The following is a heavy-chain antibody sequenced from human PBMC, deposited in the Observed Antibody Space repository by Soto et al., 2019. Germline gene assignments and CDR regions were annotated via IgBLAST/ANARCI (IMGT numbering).Heavy chain of an antibody. D-gene: IGHD3-3*01. J-gene: IGHJ6*02. CDR3: ARDLTDYDFWSGYDRPWNGMDV. CDR1: GFTFSSYW. V-gene: IGHV3-74*01. Sequence: GGSLRLSCAASGFTFSSYWMHWVRQAPGKGLVWVSRINSDGSSTSYADSVKGRFTISRDNAKNTLYLQMNSLRAEDTAVYYCARDLTDYDFWSGYDRPWNGMDVWGQGTTVTVSS. CDR2: INSDGSST.